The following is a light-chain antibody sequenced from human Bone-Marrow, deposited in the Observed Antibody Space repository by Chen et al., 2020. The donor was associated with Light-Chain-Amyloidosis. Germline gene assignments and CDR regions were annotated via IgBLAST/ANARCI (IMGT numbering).Light chain of an antibody. CDR1: SSNIGSKT. Sequence: QSVLTQPPSASGTPGPRVTISCSGSSSNIGSKTVNWYQQRPGTAPKLLIYSNNQRPSGVPDRFSGSKSGTSASLAISGLQSEDEADYYCAAWDDSRNGRVFGGGTKLTVL. CDR3: AAWDDSRNGRV. V-gene: IGLV1-44*01. CDR2: SNN. J-gene: IGLJ3*02.